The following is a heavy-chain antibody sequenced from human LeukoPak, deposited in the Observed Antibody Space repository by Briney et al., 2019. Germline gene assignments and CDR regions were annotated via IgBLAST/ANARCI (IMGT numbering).Heavy chain of an antibody. CDR3: ARLHGDYASGTPPFDY. J-gene: IGHJ4*02. CDR2: IYHSGST. Sequence: SQTLSLTCTVSGGSISSGGYYWSWIRQPPGKGLEWIGYIYHSGSTYYNPSLKSRATISVDRSKNQFSLKLSSVTAADTAVYYCARLHGDYASGTPPFDYWGQGTLVTVSS. D-gene: IGHD3-10*01. V-gene: IGHV4-30-2*01. CDR1: GGSISSGGYY.